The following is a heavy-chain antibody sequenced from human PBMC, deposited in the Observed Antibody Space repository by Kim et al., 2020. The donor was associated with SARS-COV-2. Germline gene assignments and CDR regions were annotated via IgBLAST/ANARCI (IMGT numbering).Heavy chain of an antibody. Sequence: ADSVKGRFTISRDNSKNTLYLQMNSLRAEDTAVYYCAKGGIIYSSSWQDYWGQGTLVTVSS. J-gene: IGHJ4*02. V-gene: IGHV3-23*01. CDR3: AKGGIIYSSSWQDY. D-gene: IGHD6-13*01.